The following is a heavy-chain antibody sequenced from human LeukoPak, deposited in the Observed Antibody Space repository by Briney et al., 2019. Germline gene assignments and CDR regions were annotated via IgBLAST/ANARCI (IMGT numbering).Heavy chain of an antibody. CDR3: ARGRTYNSRGYPVY. Sequence: GGSLRLYCAASGFAFGHYDMQWVRQGTGKGLEWVSGAGTTSDTYYAASVKGRFTISRENAKNSFYLQMNSLTAEDTAVYYCARGRTYNSRGYPVYWGQGTLVTVSS. CDR2: AGTTSDT. CDR1: GFAFGHYD. V-gene: IGHV3-13*04. D-gene: IGHD3-22*01. J-gene: IGHJ4*02.